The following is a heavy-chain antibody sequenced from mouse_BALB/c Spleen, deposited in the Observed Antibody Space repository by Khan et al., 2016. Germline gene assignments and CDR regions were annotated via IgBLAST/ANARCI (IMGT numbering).Heavy chain of an antibody. CDR3: TSAGYDYPFAY. CDR1: GYTFTSYY. D-gene: IGHD2-4*01. CDR2: INPSNGDT. Sequence: QVQLKQSGAELVKPGASVKLSCKASGYTFTSYYMYWVKQRPGQGLEWIGEINPSNGDTNFNERFKSKATLTVDKSSSTTYMQFSSLTSEDSAVXYCTSAGYDYPFAYWGQGTLVTVSA. V-gene: IGHV1S81*02. J-gene: IGHJ3*01.